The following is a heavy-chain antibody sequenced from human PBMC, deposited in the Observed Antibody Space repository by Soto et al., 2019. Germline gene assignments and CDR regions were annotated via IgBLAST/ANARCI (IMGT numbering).Heavy chain of an antibody. V-gene: IGHV3-30-3*01. CDR1: GFTFSSYA. CDR2: ISYDGSNK. D-gene: IGHD2-15*01. J-gene: IGHJ4*02. Sequence: PGGSLRLSCAASGFTFSSYAMHWVRQAPGKGLEWVAVISYDGSNKYYADSVKGRFTIPRDNSKNTLYLQMNSLRAEDTAVYYCARDTLIPHIVVVVAAPDYWGQGTLVTVSS. CDR3: ARDTLIPHIVVVVAAPDY.